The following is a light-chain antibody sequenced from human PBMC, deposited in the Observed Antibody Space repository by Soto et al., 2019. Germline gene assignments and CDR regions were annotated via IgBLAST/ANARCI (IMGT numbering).Light chain of an antibody. J-gene: IGLJ3*02. Sequence: QAVVTQPASVSGSPGQSITISCTGTSGDVGGYDYVSWYQQYPDKAPKLMIYEVSNRPSGVSNRFSGSKSGNTASLTISGLQAEDEADYYCSSYTSSATLVFGGGTKLTVL. CDR3: SSYTSSATLV. CDR2: EVS. CDR1: SGDVGGYDY. V-gene: IGLV2-14*01.